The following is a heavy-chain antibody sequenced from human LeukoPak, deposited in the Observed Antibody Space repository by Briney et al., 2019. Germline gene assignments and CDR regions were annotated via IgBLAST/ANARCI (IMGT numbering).Heavy chain of an antibody. V-gene: IGHV1-18*01. CDR2: ISAYNGNT. Sequence: ASVKVSCKASGYTFTSYGISWVRQAPGQGLEWMGWISAYNGNTNYAQKLQGRVTMTTDTSTSTAYMELRSLRSDDTAVYYCARDYGDYVRPFNWFDPWGQGTLVTVSS. CDR3: ARDYGDYVRPFNWFDP. CDR1: GYTFTSYG. J-gene: IGHJ5*02. D-gene: IGHD4-17*01.